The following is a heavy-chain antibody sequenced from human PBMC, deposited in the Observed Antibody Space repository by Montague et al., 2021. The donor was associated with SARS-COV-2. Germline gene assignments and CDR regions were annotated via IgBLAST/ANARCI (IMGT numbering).Heavy chain of an antibody. CDR3: ARYGSYFEH. V-gene: IGHV4-59*03. CDR2: RCYDEST. Sequence: SETLSLTCTVSGGSIRSCCWSWSRQTQRPGKERVGNRCYDESTNYNCNLNSQVPMSVDSSTYQFSLTVSAVTAADTAGYYCARYGSYFEHWGQGTLVTVSS. D-gene: IGHD1-26*01. J-gene: IGHJ4*02. CDR1: GGSIRSCC.